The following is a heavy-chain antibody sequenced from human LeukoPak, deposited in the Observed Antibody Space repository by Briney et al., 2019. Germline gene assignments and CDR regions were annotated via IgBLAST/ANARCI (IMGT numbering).Heavy chain of an antibody. CDR2: ISSSSSTI. J-gene: IGHJ4*02. CDR3: ARDGFIEGATTTKGGFDY. CDR1: GFTFSSAW. Sequence: PGRSLRLSCAASGFTFSSAWMHWVRQAPGKGLESVSYISSSSSTIYYADSVKGRFTISRDNSKNTVYLQMNSLRAEDTAVYYCARDGFIEGATTTKGGFDYWGQGTLVTVSS. V-gene: IGHV3-48*01. D-gene: IGHD1-26*01.